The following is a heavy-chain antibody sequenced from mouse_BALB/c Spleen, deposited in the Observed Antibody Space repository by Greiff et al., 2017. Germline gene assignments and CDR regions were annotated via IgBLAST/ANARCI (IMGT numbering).Heavy chain of an antibody. CDR3: AREGYGNPPV. CDR2: IYPGDGDT. D-gene: IGHD2-10*02. J-gene: IGHJ1*01. Sequence: QVQLQQSGAELARPGASVKLSCKASGYTFTSYWMQWVKQRPGQGLEWIGAIYPGDGDTRYTQKFKGKATLTADKSSSTAYMQLSSLASEDSAVYYCAREGYGNPPVWGAGTTVTVSS. CDR1: GYTFTSYW. V-gene: IGHV1-87*01.